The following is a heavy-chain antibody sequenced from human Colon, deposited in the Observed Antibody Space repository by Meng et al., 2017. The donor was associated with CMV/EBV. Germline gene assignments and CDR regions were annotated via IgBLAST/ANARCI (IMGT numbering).Heavy chain of an antibody. CDR3: TRGHYDGF. J-gene: IGHJ4*01. CDR2: IKEDGSEK. Sequence: GGSLRLSCVASGFTFSNYWMTWLRQAPGKGLEWVANIKEDGSEKYYVDSVKGRFTISRDNAKDSLYLQMNSLRVDDTAVYYCTRGHYDGFWGHGTRVTVSS. D-gene: IGHD3-22*01. V-gene: IGHV3-7*04. CDR1: GFTFSNYW.